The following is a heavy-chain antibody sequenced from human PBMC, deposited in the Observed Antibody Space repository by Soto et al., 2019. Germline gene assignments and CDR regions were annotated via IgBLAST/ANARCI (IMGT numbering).Heavy chain of an antibody. CDR3: ARDLTVITSEFGY. V-gene: IGHV3-33*01. J-gene: IGHJ4*02. Sequence: VQLVESGGGVVRPGRSLRLSCAAYGFSFSSSGMHWVRQAPGKGLEWLAVIWYDGSKKYYADSVKGRFTISRDNSKNTLYLQMTSLRAEDTGVYYCARDLTVITSEFGYWGQGTLVTVSS. CDR2: IWYDGSKK. D-gene: IGHD4-17*01. CDR1: GFSFSSSG.